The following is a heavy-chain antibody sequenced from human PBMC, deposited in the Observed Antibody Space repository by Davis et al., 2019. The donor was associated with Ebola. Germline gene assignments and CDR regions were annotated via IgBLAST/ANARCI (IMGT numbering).Heavy chain of an antibody. D-gene: IGHD2-15*01. CDR3: ARDLGCSAAGCYYNWFDS. V-gene: IGHV3-21*01. CDR1: GLIFSSYA. Sequence: GGSLRLSCAASGLIFSSYAMPWVRQAPGKGLEWVSSISSSSGYIKYAESVKGRFTISRDNSKNVLYLEMKSLRGEDTAVYFCARDLGCSAAGCYYNWFDSWGQGTLVTVSS. J-gene: IGHJ5*01. CDR2: ISSSSGYI.